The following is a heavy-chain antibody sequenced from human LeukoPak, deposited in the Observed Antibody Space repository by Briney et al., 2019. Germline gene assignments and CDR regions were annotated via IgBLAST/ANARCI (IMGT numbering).Heavy chain of an antibody. D-gene: IGHD2-21*02. V-gene: IGHV4-59*01. J-gene: IGHJ5*02. Sequence: SETLSLTCTVSVGSISRYYWSWIRQPPWKGLEWIGYVYYSGNTNYNPSLKSRVTISVDTSKNQFSLRLSSVTAAGTAVYYCARVPGYCGGDCYHNWFDPWGQGTLVTVSS. CDR3: ARVPGYCGGDCYHNWFDP. CDR2: VYYSGNT. CDR1: VGSISRYY.